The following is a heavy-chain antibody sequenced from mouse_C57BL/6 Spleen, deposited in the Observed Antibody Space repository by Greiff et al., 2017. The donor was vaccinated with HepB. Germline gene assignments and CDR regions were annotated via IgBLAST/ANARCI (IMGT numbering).Heavy chain of an antibody. CDR2: INYDGSST. Sequence: EVHLVESEGGLVQPGSSMKLSCTASGFTFSDYYMAWVRQVPEKGLEWVANINYDGSSTYYLDSLKSRFIISRDNAKNILYLQMSSLKSEDTATYYCARDGGNDVDYYAMDYWGQGTSVTVSS. J-gene: IGHJ4*01. CDR1: GFTFSDYY. V-gene: IGHV5-16*01. CDR3: ARDGGNDVDYYAMDY. D-gene: IGHD2-2*01.